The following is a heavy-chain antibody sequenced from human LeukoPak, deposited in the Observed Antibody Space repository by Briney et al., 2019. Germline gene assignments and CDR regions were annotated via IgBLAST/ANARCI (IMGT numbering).Heavy chain of an antibody. CDR3: ARAGGDPHYYYYYYKDV. Sequence: SETLSLTCTVSGGSISSHYWSWIRQPPGKGLEWIGYIYYSGSTNYNPSLKSRVTISVDTSKNQFSLKLTSVAAADTAVYYCARAGGDPHYYYYYYKDVWGKGTPVTVSS. D-gene: IGHD2-21*02. CDR1: GGSISSHY. V-gene: IGHV4-59*11. J-gene: IGHJ6*03. CDR2: IYYSGST.